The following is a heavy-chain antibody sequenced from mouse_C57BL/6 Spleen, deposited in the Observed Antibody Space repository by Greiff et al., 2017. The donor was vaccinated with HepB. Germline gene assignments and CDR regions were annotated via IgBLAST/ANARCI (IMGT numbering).Heavy chain of an antibody. J-gene: IGHJ4*01. Sequence: EVQLQQSGPELVKPGASVKIPCKASGYTFTDYNMDWVKQSHGKSLEWIGDINPNNGGTIYNQKFKGKATLTVDKSSSTAYMELRSLTSEDTAVYYCARGLRRLYYYAMDYWGQGTSVTVSS. V-gene: IGHV1-18*01. CDR3: ARGLRRLYYYAMDY. CDR2: INPNNGGT. CDR1: GYTFTDYN. D-gene: IGHD1-2*01.